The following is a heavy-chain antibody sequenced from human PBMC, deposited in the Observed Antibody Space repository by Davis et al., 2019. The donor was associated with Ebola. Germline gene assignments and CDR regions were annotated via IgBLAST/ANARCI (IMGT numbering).Heavy chain of an antibody. CDR1: GYTFTNYY. CDR3: ARDGPDYYGLDV. Sequence: ASVKVSCKAFGYTFTNYYVHWVRLAPGQRLEWMGVINPSAGYTNYAQKFQGRVTITRDTSRSTVYMEVIRLRSEDTAVYYCARDGPDYYGLDVWGQGTAVTVSS. CDR2: INPSAGYT. V-gene: IGHV1-46*01. J-gene: IGHJ6*02.